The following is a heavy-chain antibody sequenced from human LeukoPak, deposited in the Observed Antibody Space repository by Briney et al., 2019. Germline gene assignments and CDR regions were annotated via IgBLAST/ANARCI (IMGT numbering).Heavy chain of an antibody. D-gene: IGHD3-22*01. V-gene: IGHV1-2*02. CDR1: GYTFTGYY. CDR3: ARGYRYYDSSGYFDTFDY. CDR2: ISPNSGGT. J-gene: IGHJ4*02. Sequence: ASVKLSCKASGYTFTGYYMHWVRQAPGQGLEWMGWISPNSGGTNYAQEFQGRVTMTRDTSISTAYMELSRLRSDDTAVYYCARGYRYYDSSGYFDTFDYWGQGTLVTVSS.